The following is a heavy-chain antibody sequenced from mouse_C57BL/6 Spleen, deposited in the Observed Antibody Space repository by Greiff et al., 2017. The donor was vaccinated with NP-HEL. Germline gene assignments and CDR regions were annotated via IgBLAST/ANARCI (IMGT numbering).Heavy chain of an antibody. CDR2: LIYDGSK. D-gene: IGHD1-1*01. V-gene: IGHV3-6*01. Sequence: EVQRVESGPGLFPPSKERERRGGGPFSSLPLFSSFTFLLHFPFPPLAFLCSLIYDGSKNYNPSLKNRISITRDTSKNQFFLKLNSVTTEDTATYYCARHYYGSSDAMDYWGQGTSVTVSS. J-gene: IGHJ4*01. CDR1: FSSLPLFSS. CDR3: ARHYYGSSDAMDY.